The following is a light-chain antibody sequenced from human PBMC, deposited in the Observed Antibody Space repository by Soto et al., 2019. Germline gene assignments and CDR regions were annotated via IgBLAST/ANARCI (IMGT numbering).Light chain of an antibody. V-gene: IGLV2-11*01. CDR2: DVT. CDR3: CSYAGSYTFYV. J-gene: IGLJ1*01. Sequence: QSALTQPRSVSGSPGQSVTISCTGASRDIGGYNYVSWYQQYPGKAPKLLIYDVTKRPSGVPDRFSGSKSGYTASLTISGLRAEDDADYYCCSYAGSYTFYVFGTGTKLTVL. CDR1: SRDIGGYNY.